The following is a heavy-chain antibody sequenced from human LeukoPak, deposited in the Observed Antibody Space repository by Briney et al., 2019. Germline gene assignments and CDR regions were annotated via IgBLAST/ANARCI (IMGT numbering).Heavy chain of an antibody. J-gene: IGHJ4*02. CDR1: GYTFTGYY. CDR2: INPNSGGT. V-gene: IGHV1-2*02. Sequence: ASVKVSCKASGYTFTGYYMHWVRQAPGQGLEWMGWINPNSGGTNYAQKFQGRVTMTRDTSISTAYMELSRLRSDDTAVYYCAKTPYFDRLIPPEYWGQGTLVTVSS. D-gene: IGHD3-9*01. CDR3: AKTPYFDRLIPPEY.